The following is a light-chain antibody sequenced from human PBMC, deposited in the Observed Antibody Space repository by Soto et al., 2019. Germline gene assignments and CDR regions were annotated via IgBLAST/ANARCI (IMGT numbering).Light chain of an antibody. CDR1: SSDVGGYNY. CDR3: SSYTSSSPLVV. J-gene: IGLJ2*01. V-gene: IGLV2-14*01. CDR2: EVS. Sequence: QSALTQPASVSGSPGQSITISCTGTSSDVGGYNYVSWYQQPPGKAPKLMNYEVSNRPSGVSNRFSGYKSGNTAALTISGSQAEDDADYYYSSYTSSSPLVVFGGGTKHTVL.